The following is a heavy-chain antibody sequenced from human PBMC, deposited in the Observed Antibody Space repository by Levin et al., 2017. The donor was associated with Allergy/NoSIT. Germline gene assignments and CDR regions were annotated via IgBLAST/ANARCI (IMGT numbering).Heavy chain of an antibody. V-gene: IGHV4-34*01. CDR3: ARADSGSSGWYLKARMGFQH. CDR1: GGSFSGYY. Sequence: GSLRLSCAVYGGSFSGYYWSWIRQPPGKGLEWIGEINHSGSTNYNPSLKSRVTISVDTSKNQFSLKLSSVTAADTAVYYCARADSGSSGWYLKARMGFQHWGQGTLVTVSS. J-gene: IGHJ1*01. CDR2: INHSGST. D-gene: IGHD6-19*01.